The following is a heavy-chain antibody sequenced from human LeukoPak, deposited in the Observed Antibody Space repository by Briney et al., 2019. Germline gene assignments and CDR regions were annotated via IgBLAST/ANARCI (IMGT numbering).Heavy chain of an antibody. V-gene: IGHV3-30*04. J-gene: IGHJ4*02. Sequence: GGSLRLSRAASGFTFSSYTMYWVRQAPGKGLEWVAVISYDGSNKYYADSVKGRFTISRDNSKNTLYLQMNSLRAEDTAVYYCARLYSGYDLDDYWGQGTLVTVSS. D-gene: IGHD5-12*01. CDR2: ISYDGSNK. CDR3: ARLYSGYDLDDY. CDR1: GFTFSSYT.